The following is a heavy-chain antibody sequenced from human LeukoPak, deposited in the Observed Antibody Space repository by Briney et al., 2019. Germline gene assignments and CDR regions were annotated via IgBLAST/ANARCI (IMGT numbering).Heavy chain of an antibody. J-gene: IGHJ3*02. Sequence: QSGGSLRLSCAASGFTFDDYAMHWVRQAPGKGLEWVSGISWNSGSIGYADSVKGRFTISRDNAKNSLYLQMNSLRAEDMALYYCARGHVRQYDSSGYYPDAFDIWGQGTMVTVSS. V-gene: IGHV3-9*03. CDR1: GFTFDDYA. CDR2: ISWNSGSI. CDR3: ARGHVRQYDSSGYYPDAFDI. D-gene: IGHD3-22*01.